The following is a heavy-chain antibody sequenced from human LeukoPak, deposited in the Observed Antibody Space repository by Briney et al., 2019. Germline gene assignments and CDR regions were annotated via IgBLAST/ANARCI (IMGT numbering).Heavy chain of an antibody. D-gene: IGHD2-15*01. CDR3: AREGYCSGDTCYQDDAFDI. V-gene: IGHV3-7*01. Sequence: GGSLRPSCAASGFNFRSYWMSWVRQAPGKGLEWVANIKQDGKGKYYVDSVKGRFTISRGNARNSLYLQMNSLRAEDTAVYYCAREGYCSGDTCYQDDAFDIWGQGTMVTVSS. CDR2: IKQDGKGK. CDR1: GFNFRSYW. J-gene: IGHJ3*02.